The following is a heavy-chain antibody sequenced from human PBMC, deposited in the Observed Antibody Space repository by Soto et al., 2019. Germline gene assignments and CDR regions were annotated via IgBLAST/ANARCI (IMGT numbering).Heavy chain of an antibody. V-gene: IGHV3-48*01. J-gene: IGHJ6*03. CDR2: ISSSSSVI. Sequence: EVQLVESGGGLVQPGGSLRLSCATSGFILSDCAMNWVRQAPGKGLAWVSYISSSSSVIDYADSVKGRFTVSRDNARNSLYPQMKSQRAADTAVYYCARDLSWGSNWYYYMDVWGKGTTVTVSS. CDR1: GFILSDCA. D-gene: IGHD7-27*01. CDR3: ARDLSWGSNWYYYMDV.